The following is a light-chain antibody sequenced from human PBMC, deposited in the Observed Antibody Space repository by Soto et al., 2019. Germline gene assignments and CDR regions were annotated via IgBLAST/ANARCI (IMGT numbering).Light chain of an antibody. CDR3: QHYNSYSEA. J-gene: IGKJ1*01. CDR2: DAS. V-gene: IGKV1-5*01. CDR1: QSVSSW. Sequence: TPSPGTLSLSPGERATLSCRASQSVSSWLAWYQQKPGKAPKLLIYDASSLESGVPSRFSGSGSGTEFTLTISSLQTDDFATYYCQHYNSYSEAFGQGTKVDIK.